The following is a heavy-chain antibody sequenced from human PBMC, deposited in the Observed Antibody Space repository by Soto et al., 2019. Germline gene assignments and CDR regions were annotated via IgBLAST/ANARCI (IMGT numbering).Heavy chain of an antibody. CDR1: GGSISSGDYY. D-gene: IGHD3-9*01. CDR3: ARDRETGAFDI. V-gene: IGHV4-61*08. J-gene: IGHJ3*02. CDR2: IYYSGST. Sequence: PSETLSLTCTVSGGSISSGDYYWSWIRQPPGKGLEWIGYIYYSGSTNYNPSLKSRVTISVDTSKNQFSLKPSSVTAADTAVYYCARDRETGAFDIWGQGTMVTVSS.